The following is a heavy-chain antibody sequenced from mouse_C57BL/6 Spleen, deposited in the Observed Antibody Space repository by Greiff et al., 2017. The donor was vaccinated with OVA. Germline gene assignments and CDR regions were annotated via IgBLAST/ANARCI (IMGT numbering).Heavy chain of an antibody. CDR2: IDTSDSYT. Sequence: QVQLQQPGAELVMPGASVKLSCKASGYTFTRYWMHWVKQRPGQGLEWIGEIDTSDSYTNYNQKFKGKSTLPVDKSSSTAYMQLSSLTSEDSAVYYCARKAYYYGPFDYWGQGTTLTVSS. V-gene: IGHV1-69*01. D-gene: IGHD1-1*01. CDR3: ARKAYYYGPFDY. J-gene: IGHJ2*01. CDR1: GYTFTRYW.